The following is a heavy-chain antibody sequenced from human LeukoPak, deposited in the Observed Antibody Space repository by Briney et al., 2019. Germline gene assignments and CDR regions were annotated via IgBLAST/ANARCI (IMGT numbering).Heavy chain of an antibody. V-gene: IGHV4-61*02. D-gene: IGHD3-10*01. CDR2: IYTSGST. Sequence: SETLSLTCTVSGGSISNSSYYWSWIRQPAGKGLEWIGRIYTSGSTNYNPSLKSRVTISVDTSKNQFSLKLSSVTAADTAVYYCARVKFRGWGFDYWGQGTLVTVSS. CDR3: ARVKFRGWGFDY. CDR1: GGSISNSSYY. J-gene: IGHJ4*02.